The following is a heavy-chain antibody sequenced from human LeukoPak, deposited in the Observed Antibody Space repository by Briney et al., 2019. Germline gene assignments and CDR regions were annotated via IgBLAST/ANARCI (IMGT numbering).Heavy chain of an antibody. J-gene: IGHJ4*02. Sequence: SETLSLTCAVYGGSFSGYYWTWIRQPPGKGLEWIGEINHSGTTKYNPSLKSRVTISVDTSKKQFSLRLSSVTAADTAVYYCARDLKMGYSSGRYSWGTGSSNDYWGQGTLVTVSS. CDR2: INHSGTT. CDR1: GGSFSGYY. V-gene: IGHV4-34*01. CDR3: ARDLKMGYSSGRYSWGTGSSNDY. D-gene: IGHD6-19*01.